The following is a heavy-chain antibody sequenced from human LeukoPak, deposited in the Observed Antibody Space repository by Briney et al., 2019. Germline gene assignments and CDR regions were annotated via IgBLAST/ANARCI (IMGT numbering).Heavy chain of an antibody. D-gene: IGHD3-22*01. Sequence: ASVKVSCKASGYSFSSHDINWVRQATGQGLEWMGRIIPIFGTANYAQKFQGRVTITTDESTSTAYMELSSLRSEDTAVYYCARDSDSSGYYLRWLDYWGQGTLVTVSP. CDR1: GYSFSSHD. V-gene: IGHV1-69*05. J-gene: IGHJ4*02. CDR2: IIPIFGTA. CDR3: ARDSDSSGYYLRWLDY.